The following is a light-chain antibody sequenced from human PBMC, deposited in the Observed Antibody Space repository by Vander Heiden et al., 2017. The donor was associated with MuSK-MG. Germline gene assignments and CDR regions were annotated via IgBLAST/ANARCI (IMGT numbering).Light chain of an antibody. CDR1: TSNIGSHT. CDR2: YNT. J-gene: IGLJ2*01. V-gene: IGLV1-44*01. Sequence: QSVLTQPPSASGNPGQRVTISCSGSTSNIGSHTVSWYQQLPGSAPKLLIFYNTQRASGVPDRFSGSKSGTSASLAITGLQSEDEADYFCASGDDSLNGNVVFGGGTKVTVL. CDR3: ASGDDSLNGNVV.